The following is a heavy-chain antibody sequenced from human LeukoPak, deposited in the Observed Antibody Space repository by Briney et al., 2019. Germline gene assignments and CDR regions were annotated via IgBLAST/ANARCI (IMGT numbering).Heavy chain of an antibody. V-gene: IGHV4-34*03. CDR1: GGSFSGYY. Sequence: SETLSLTCAVYGGSFSGYYWSWIRQPPGKGLEWIGEINHSGSTNYNPSLKSRVTISVDTSKNQFSLKLTSVTAADTAVYYCGSGDSSGYYMTDAFDIWGQGTMVTVSS. J-gene: IGHJ3*02. CDR3: GSGDSSGYYMTDAFDI. CDR2: INHSGST. D-gene: IGHD3-22*01.